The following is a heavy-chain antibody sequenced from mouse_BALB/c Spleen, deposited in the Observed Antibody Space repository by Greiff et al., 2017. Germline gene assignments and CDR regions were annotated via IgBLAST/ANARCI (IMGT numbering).Heavy chain of an antibody. CDR3: ARHDGYPWFAY. Sequence: QVQLQQSGPELVKPGASVRISCKASGYTFTSYYIHWVKQRPGQGLEWIGWIYPGNVNTKYNEKFKGKATLTADKSSSTAYLQLSSLTSEDSAVYFCARHDGYPWFAYWGQGTLVTVSA. D-gene: IGHD2-3*01. J-gene: IGHJ3*01. V-gene: IGHV1S56*01. CDR1: GYTFTSYY. CDR2: IYPGNVNT.